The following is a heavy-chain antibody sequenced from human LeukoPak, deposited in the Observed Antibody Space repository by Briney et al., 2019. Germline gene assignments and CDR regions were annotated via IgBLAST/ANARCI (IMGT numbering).Heavy chain of an antibody. CDR1: GYTFINYG. CDR2: ISAYNGNT. J-gene: IGHJ3*02. D-gene: IGHD3-22*01. V-gene: IGHV1-18*01. CDR3: ARDNRPTYYYDSSGYSRAFDI. Sequence: ASVKVSCKASGYTFINYGINWVRQAPGQGLEWMGWISAYNGNTNYAQSLQGRVTMTTDTSTSTVYMEMRSLTSDDTAVYYCARDNRPTYYYDSSGYSRAFDIWGQGTMVTVSS.